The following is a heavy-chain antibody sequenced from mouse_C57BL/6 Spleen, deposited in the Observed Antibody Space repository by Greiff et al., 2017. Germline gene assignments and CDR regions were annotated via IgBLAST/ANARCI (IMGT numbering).Heavy chain of an antibody. Sequence: QVQLQQSGAELVRPGASVTLSCKASGYTFTDYEMHWVKQTPVNGLEWIGAIDPETGGTAYNQKFKGKAILTADKSSSTAYMELRSLTSEDSAVYYCTRRGSLHGYGDVWGTGTTVTVSA. CDR1: GYTFTDYE. V-gene: IGHV1-15*01. D-gene: IGHD6-2*01. J-gene: IGHJ1*03. CDR3: TRRGSLHGYGDV. CDR2: IDPETGGT.